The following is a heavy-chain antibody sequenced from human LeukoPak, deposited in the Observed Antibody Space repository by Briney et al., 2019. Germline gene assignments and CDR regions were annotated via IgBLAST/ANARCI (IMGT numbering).Heavy chain of an antibody. J-gene: IGHJ3*02. CDR2: IYYSGST. D-gene: IGHD1-26*01. Sequence: SETLSLTCTVAGDSISPYYWSWIRQPPGKGLEWIGYIYYSGSTKYNPSVKSRVTISVDTSKNHFSLKLSSVTAADTAVYYCARVRWELLMRTFDIWGQGTMATVSS. V-gene: IGHV4-59*01. CDR1: GDSISPYY. CDR3: ARVRWELLMRTFDI.